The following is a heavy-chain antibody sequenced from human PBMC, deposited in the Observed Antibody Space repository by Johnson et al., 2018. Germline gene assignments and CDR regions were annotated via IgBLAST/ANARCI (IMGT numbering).Heavy chain of an antibody. J-gene: IGHJ6*03. V-gene: IGHV3-9*01. CDR2: LSWNSGSI. CDR1: GFTFDDYA. Sequence: VQLVQSGGGLVQPGRSLRLSCAAAGFTFDDYAMPWVRQAPGKGLEWVSGLSWNSGSIGYADSVKGRFTISRDNAKNSLYLQMNSLRAEDTALYYCAKDKKSLRANYMDVWGNGTTVTVAS. CDR3: AKDKKSLRANYMDV.